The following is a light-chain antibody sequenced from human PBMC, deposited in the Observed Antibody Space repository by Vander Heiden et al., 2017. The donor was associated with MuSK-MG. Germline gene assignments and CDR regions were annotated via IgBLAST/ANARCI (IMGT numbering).Light chain of an antibody. V-gene: IGKV1-39*01. CDR2: GAS. CDR3: QQSYSTPPT. J-gene: IGKJ2*01. CDR1: QIISSY. Sequence: DIQMTQSPSSLSASVGDRVTITCRASQIISSYLHWYQQKPGKAPKVLIYGASTLQSGVPSRFSGSGSGTECTLTISSLQPEDFATYYCQQSYSTPPTFGQGTKLEIK.